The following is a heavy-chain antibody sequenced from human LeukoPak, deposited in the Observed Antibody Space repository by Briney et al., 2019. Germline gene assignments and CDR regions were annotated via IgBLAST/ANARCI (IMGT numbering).Heavy chain of an antibody. Sequence: PSEILSLTCTVSGGSISSYYWSWVRQPAGKGLEWIGRIYTSGNTNYNPSLKGRVTMSVDTSKNQFSLNLSSVTAADTAVYYCARGRGSSWYYFDYWGQGTLVTVSS. J-gene: IGHJ4*02. CDR3: ARGRGSSWYYFDY. D-gene: IGHD6-13*01. CDR1: GGSISSYY. V-gene: IGHV4-4*07. CDR2: IYTSGNT.